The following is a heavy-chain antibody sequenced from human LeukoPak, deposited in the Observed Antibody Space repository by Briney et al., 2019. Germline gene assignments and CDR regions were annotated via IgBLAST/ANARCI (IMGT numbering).Heavy chain of an antibody. CDR1: GFAFSSYS. V-gene: IGHV3-48*01. CDR3: ARVVSGYLNNY. CDR2: ISSSSGII. J-gene: IGHJ4*02. D-gene: IGHD5-12*01. Sequence: PGGSLRLSCAASGFAFSSYSMNWVRQAPGKGLEWVSYISSSSGIIYYADSVKGRFTISRDNAKNSLYLQMNSLRAEDTAVYYCARVVSGYLNNYWGQGTLVTVSS.